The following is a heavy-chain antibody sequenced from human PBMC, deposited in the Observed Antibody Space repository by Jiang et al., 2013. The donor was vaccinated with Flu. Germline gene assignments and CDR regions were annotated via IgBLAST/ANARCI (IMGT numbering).Heavy chain of an antibody. CDR1: GGTYSSYT. D-gene: IGHD7-27*01. V-gene: IGHV1-69*04. J-gene: IGHJ4*02. CDR3: ARLASLTGEDY. CDR2: ISPILGIT. Sequence: SGAEVKKPGSSVKVSCKASGGTYSSYTLSWVRQAPGQGLEWMGRISPILGITNYAQKFQGRVTITADTSTSTVYMDLSSLRSEDTAVYYCARLASLTGEDYWGQGTLVTVSS.